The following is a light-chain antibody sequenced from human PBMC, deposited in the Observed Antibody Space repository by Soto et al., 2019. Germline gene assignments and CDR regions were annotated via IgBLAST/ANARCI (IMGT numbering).Light chain of an antibody. CDR2: AAS. CDR1: QPIGNH. Sequence: DIQMTQSPSSLSASVGDSVTIACRPSQPIGNHLHWYQQKPGEAPEVLVFAASSLRSGAPSRFCGSGNRTDFTPTIHNLHPEDSGTYYSQQTHAVHHNFGKGT. J-gene: IGKJ5*01. CDR3: QQTHAVHHN. V-gene: IGKV1-39*01.